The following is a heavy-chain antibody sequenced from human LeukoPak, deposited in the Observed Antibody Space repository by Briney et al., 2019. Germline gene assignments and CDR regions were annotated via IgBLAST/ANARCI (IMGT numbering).Heavy chain of an antibody. CDR2: ISYDGSNK. V-gene: IGHV3-30-3*01. Sequence: GGSLRLSCAASGFTFSSYAMHWVRQAPGKGQEWVAVISYDGSNKYYADSVKGRFTISRDNSKNTLYLQMNSLRAEDTAVYYCARDLGPQVATIRPFNGYYYGMDVWGQGTTVAVSS. CDR3: ARDLGPQVATIRPFNGYYYGMDV. J-gene: IGHJ6*02. D-gene: IGHD5-12*01. CDR1: GFTFSSYA.